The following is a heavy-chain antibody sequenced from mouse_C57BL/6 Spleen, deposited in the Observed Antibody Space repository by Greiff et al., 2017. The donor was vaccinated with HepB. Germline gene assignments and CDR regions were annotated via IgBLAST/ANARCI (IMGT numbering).Heavy chain of an antibody. D-gene: IGHD1-1*01. CDR1: GYTFTSYG. J-gene: IGHJ2*01. CDR2: IYPRSGNT. V-gene: IGHV1-81*01. CDR3: ARDYYGSSYELDY. Sequence: VQLQQSGAELARPGASVKLSCKASGYTFTSYGISWVKQRTGQGLEWIGEIYPRSGNTYYNEKFKGKATLTADKSSSTAYMELRSLTSEDYAVYFCARDYYGSSYELDYWGQGTTLTVSS.